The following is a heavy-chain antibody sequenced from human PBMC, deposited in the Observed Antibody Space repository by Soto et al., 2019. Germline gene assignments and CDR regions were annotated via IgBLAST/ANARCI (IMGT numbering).Heavy chain of an antibody. Sequence: GASVKVSCKASGYTFTGYYMHWVRQAPGQGLEWMGWINPNSGGTDYAQKFQGRVTMTRDTSISTAYMELSRLRSDDTAVYYCAREDLDTAMFTHWGQGTLVTVSS. V-gene: IGHV1-2*02. J-gene: IGHJ4*02. CDR2: INPNSGGT. D-gene: IGHD5-18*01. CDR3: AREDLDTAMFTH. CDR1: GYTFTGYY.